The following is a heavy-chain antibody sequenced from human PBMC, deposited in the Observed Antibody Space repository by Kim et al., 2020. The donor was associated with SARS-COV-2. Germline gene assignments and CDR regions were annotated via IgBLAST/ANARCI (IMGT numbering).Heavy chain of an antibody. CDR3: ARTYSGSYYGNFDY. CDR2: ISYDGSNK. V-gene: IGHV3-30-3*01. CDR1: GFTFSSYA. J-gene: IGHJ4*02. Sequence: GGSLRLSCAASGFTFSSYAMHWVRQAPGKGLEWVAVISYDGSNKYYADSVKGRFTISRDNSKNTLYLQMNSLRAEDTAVYYCARTYSGSYYGNFDYWGQGTLVPVSS. D-gene: IGHD1-26*01.